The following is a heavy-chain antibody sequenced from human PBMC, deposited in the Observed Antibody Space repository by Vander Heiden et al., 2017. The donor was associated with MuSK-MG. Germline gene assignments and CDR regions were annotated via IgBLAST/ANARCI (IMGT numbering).Heavy chain of an antibody. D-gene: IGHD3-22*01. V-gene: IGHV3-30*04. Sequence: QVQLVGSGGGVVQPGRSLSLSCAAPGFTFRSYAMHWVRQAPGKGLEWVAVISYDGSNTYHAGSVKGRFTISRDNSKNTLYLQMNSLRTEDTAVYYCARGYYDPIKADYWGQGTLVTVSS. CDR1: GFTFRSYA. J-gene: IGHJ4*02. CDR2: ISYDGSNT. CDR3: ARGYYDPIKADY.